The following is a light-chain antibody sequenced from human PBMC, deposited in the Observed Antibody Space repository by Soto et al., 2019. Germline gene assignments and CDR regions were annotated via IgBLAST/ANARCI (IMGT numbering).Light chain of an antibody. V-gene: IGLV2-14*01. CDR3: SSYTTSSPHVV. CDR2: DVS. J-gene: IGLJ2*01. CDR1: SSDVGGYNY. Sequence: QSVLTQPASVSGSPGQSITISCTGTSSDVGGYNYVSWYQQHPGKAPKLMIYDVSNRPSGVSNRFSGSKSGNTASLTISGRQAEDEADYYCSSYTTSSPHVVFGGGTKLTVL.